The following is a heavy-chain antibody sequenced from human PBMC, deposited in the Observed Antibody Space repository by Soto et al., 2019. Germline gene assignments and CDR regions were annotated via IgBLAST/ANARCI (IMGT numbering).Heavy chain of an antibody. D-gene: IGHD3-16*01. V-gene: IGHV2-5*01. CDR1: AFPLGTSGEN. CDR3: AHRRGKFGSDTLYSFDN. Sequence: SGPTLVKPTQTLTLTCTFSAFPLGTSGENVGWIRQPPGKALEWLALIYWNDDKRYSPSLETRLTITEDTSKNQVLLTLTNVDPMDTATYYCAHRRGKFGSDTLYSFDNWGQGTLVTVSS. J-gene: IGHJ4*02. CDR2: IYWNDDK.